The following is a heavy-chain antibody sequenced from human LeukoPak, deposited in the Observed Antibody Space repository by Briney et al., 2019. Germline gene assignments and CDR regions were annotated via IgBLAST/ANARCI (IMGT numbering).Heavy chain of an antibody. D-gene: IGHD6-13*01. CDR1: GGSFSGYY. CDR2: INHSGST. V-gene: IGHV4-34*01. CDR3: ARGSSWSRYNWFDP. J-gene: IGHJ5*02. Sequence: PSETLSLTXAVYGGSFSGYYWSWIRQPPGKGLEWIGEINHSGSTNYNPSLKSRVTISVDTSKNQFSLKLSSVTAADTAVYYCARGSSWSRYNWFDPWGQGTLVTVSS.